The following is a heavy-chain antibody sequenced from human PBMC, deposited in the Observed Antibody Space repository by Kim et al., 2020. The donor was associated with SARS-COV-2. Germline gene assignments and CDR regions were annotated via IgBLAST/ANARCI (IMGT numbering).Heavy chain of an antibody. CDR3: VRGVGEYYYGMDV. J-gene: IGHJ6*01. Sequence: GGSLRLSCAASGFTLRTYGMHWVRQAPGKGLEWVSVISSDGSSKYESDPVRGRITSSRDNSKNTLYLEMHSLRVEDTAVYYCVRGVGEYYYGMDVWGHGNPVTVSS. CDR2: ISSDGSSK. V-gene: IGHV3-30*03. D-gene: IGHD3-10*01. CDR1: GFTLRTYG.